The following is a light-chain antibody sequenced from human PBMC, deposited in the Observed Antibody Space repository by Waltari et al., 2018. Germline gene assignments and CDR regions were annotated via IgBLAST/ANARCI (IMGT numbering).Light chain of an antibody. J-gene: IGKJ1*01. CDR3: QQYEAFPVT. CDR2: KAS. Sequence: DIQMTQSPSTLSASVGDKVTITCRASQSVNRWLAWYQQKPGKAPKLLISKASALQNGVAPRFSGGGSGTEFTLTISNLQPDDSSTYYCQQYEAFPVTFGHGPKVEIK. V-gene: IGKV1-5*03. CDR1: QSVNRW.